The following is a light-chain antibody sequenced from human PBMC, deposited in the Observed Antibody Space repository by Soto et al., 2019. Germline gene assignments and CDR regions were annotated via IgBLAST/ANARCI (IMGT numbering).Light chain of an antibody. CDR1: YHDVRAFNV. V-gene: IGLV2-14*01. CDR2: VFS. Sequence: QSSLTQPGPVSGSPGQSLTISCTGTYHDVRAFNVVTWYQQEPGKGPKLIICVFSERVSGVSNRFSGSKSGNTASLTIAGLQAEDEADYYCNSYTTSRTYVFGTGTKVTVL. CDR3: NSYTTSRTYV. J-gene: IGLJ1*01.